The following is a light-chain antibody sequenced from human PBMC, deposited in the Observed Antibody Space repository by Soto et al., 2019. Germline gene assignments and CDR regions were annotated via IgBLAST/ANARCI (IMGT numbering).Light chain of an antibody. J-gene: IGLJ2*01. CDR1: SSDVGGHHY. Sequence: QSALTQPASVSGSPGQSITVSCTGSSSDVGGHHYVSWYQQHPGKAPKLMIYEVSYRPSGVSNRFSGSKSGNTASLTISGLQAEDEADYYCSSYTSSSTGVFGGGTKLTVL. CDR3: SSYTSSSTGV. V-gene: IGLV2-14*01. CDR2: EVS.